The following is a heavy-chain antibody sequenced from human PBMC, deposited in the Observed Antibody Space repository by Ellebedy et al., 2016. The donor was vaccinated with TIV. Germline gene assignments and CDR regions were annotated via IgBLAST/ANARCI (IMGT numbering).Heavy chain of an antibody. CDR2: INHSGST. CDR1: GGSFSTYF. V-gene: IGHV4-34*01. D-gene: IGHD1-26*01. CDR3: ARGRGGSYSIPFDF. Sequence: SETLSFTXAVYGGSFSTYFWTWIRQPPGKGLEWIGEINHSGSTIYNPSLKGRVTISVDRSKNQFSLKLSSVTAADTAVYYCARGRGGSYSIPFDFWGLGTLVTVSS. J-gene: IGHJ4*02.